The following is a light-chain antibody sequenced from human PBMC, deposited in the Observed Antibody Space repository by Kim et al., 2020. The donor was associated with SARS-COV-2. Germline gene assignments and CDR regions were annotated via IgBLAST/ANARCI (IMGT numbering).Light chain of an antibody. J-gene: IGKJ2*01. CDR1: QSVGSN. CDR2: SAS. CDR3: QQYNKWPMFT. Sequence: EMVMTQSPATLSVSPGERATLSCRASQSVGSNLAWYQQKPGQAPRLLIYSASTRATDIPARFSGSGSGTDFTLTISSLQSEDFALYYCQQYNKWPMFTFGQGTKLEI. V-gene: IGKV3-15*01.